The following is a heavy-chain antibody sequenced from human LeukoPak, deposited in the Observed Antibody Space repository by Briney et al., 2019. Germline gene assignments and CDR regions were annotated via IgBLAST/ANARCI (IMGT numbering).Heavy chain of an antibody. CDR2: IYHSGST. Sequence: PSETLSLTCTVSGGSISTYYWNWIRQPPGKGLEWIGYIYHSGSTNYNPSLQSRVTISVDTSKNQFSLNLNSVTAADTAVYYCARDPRGYSYGYGFDYWGQGTLVTVSS. CDR3: ARDPRGYSYGYGFDY. J-gene: IGHJ4*02. D-gene: IGHD5-18*01. V-gene: IGHV4-59*01. CDR1: GGSISTYY.